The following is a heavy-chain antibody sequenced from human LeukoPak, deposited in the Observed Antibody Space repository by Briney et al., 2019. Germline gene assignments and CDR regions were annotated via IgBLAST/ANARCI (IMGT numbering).Heavy chain of an antibody. D-gene: IGHD3-22*01. Sequence: ASVTVSRKASGYTFTNYGISWVRQAPGQGLEWMGWINTYNGNTDYAQKLQGRVTMTTDTSTSTAYMELRSLRSDDTAVYYCARDARYYYDSSGYYARGEADYWGQGTLVTVSS. V-gene: IGHV1-18*01. CDR1: GYTFTNYG. CDR2: INTYNGNT. CDR3: ARDARYYYDSSGYYARGEADY. J-gene: IGHJ4*02.